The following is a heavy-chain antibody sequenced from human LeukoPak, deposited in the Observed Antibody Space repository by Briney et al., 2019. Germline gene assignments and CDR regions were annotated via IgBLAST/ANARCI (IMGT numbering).Heavy chain of an antibody. D-gene: IGHD3-10*01. J-gene: IGHJ4*02. CDR3: AKRGSYFGGFDY. CDR1: GFAFSNFD. CDR2: ISGSGEST. Sequence: PGGSLRLSCAASGFAFSNFDMSWVRQAPGKGLEWVAAISGSGESTYCAESLKGRFTISRDNSKNTLYLQMNGLRVEDTAIYYCAKRGSYFGGFDYWGQGTLLTVPS. V-gene: IGHV3-23*01.